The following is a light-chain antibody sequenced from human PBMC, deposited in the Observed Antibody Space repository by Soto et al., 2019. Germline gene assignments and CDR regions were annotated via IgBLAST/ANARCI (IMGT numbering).Light chain of an antibody. CDR2: GAS. V-gene: IGKV3D-15*01. CDR3: QQYADSPPWT. CDR1: QSVSSN. J-gene: IGKJ1*01. Sequence: EIVMTQSPATLSVSPGERATLSCRASQSVSSNLAWYQQKPGQAPRLLIHGASTRATGIPDRFSGSGSGTDFTLTISRLEPEDFAVYYCQQYADSPPWTFGQGTKVEIK.